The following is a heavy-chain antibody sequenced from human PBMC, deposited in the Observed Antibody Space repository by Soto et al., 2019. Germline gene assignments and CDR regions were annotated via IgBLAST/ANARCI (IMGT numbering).Heavy chain of an antibody. CDR3: ARDTYYYDMSATELPYGMDV. D-gene: IGHD3-22*01. Sequence: PGGSLRLSCAASGFTFSSYGMHWVRQAPGKGLEWVAVIWYDGSNKYYADSVKGRFTISRDNSKNTLYLQMNSLRAEDTAVYYFARDTYYYDMSATELPYGMDVWGQGTTVTVSS. CDR2: IWYDGSNK. V-gene: IGHV3-33*01. CDR1: GFTFSSYG. J-gene: IGHJ6*02.